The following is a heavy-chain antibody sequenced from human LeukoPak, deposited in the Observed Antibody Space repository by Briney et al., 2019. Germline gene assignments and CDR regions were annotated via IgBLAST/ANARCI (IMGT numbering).Heavy chain of an antibody. D-gene: IGHD5-18*01. Sequence: GGSLRLSCAASGFTVSSNYMSWVRQAPGKGLEWVSVIYSDGRTYYADSVKGRFTISRDNSKNTLYLETNSLRAEDTAVYYCARSLWPEDYWGQGTLVTVSS. V-gene: IGHV3-53*01. CDR1: GFTVSSNY. J-gene: IGHJ4*02. CDR3: ARSLWPEDY. CDR2: IYSDGRT.